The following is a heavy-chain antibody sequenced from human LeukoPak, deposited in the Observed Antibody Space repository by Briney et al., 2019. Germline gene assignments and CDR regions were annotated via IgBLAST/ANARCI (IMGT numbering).Heavy chain of an antibody. D-gene: IGHD3-10*01. CDR1: GFAFSSYA. CDR2: ISGSGGST. CDR3: AKRYYYGSGSYSTFDY. V-gene: IGHV3-23*01. Sequence: GGSLRLSCAASGFAFSSYAMNWVRQAPGKGLEWVSAISGSGGSTYYADSVKGRLTISRDNSKNTLYLQMNSLRAEDTAVYYCAKRYYYGSGSYSTFDYWGQGTLVTVSS. J-gene: IGHJ4*02.